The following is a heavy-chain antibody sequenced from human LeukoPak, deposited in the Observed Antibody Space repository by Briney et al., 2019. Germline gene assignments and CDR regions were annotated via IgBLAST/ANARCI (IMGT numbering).Heavy chain of an antibody. CDR3: AREGGILGALDY. D-gene: IGHD1-26*01. J-gene: IGHJ4*02. Sequence: ASVKVSCKASGYTFTSYGITWVRQAPGQGPEWMGWIKAYNGDTNYAQKFQGRVTMTTDTPTTTAYMELRSLRSDDTAVYYCAREGGILGALDYWGQGTLVTVSS. CDR2: IKAYNGDT. V-gene: IGHV1-18*01. CDR1: GYTFTSYG.